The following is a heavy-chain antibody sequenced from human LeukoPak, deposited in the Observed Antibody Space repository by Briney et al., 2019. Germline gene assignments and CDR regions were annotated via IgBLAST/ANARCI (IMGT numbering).Heavy chain of an antibody. J-gene: IGHJ4*02. D-gene: IGHD7-27*01. Sequence: SETLSLTCAVSGGSISSGGYSWSWIRQPPGKGLEWIGYIYHSGSTYYNPSLKSRVTISVDTSKNQFSLKLSSVTAADTSVYYCARDSQLGRFDSWGQGTLVTVSS. V-gene: IGHV4-30-2*01. CDR2: IYHSGST. CDR1: GGSISSGGYS. CDR3: ARDSQLGRFDS.